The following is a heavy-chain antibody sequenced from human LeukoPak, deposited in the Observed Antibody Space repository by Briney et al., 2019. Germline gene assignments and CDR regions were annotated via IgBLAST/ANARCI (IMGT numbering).Heavy chain of an antibody. J-gene: IGHJ3*02. CDR2: IKQDGSEK. Sequence: GRSLRLSCAASGFTFSSYWMSWVRQAPGKGLEWVANIKQDGSEKYYVDSVKGRFTTSRDNAKNSLYLQMNSLRAEDTAVYYCAREGHIAVAGPGAFDIWGQGTMVTVSS. V-gene: IGHV3-7*01. CDR1: GFTFSSYW. CDR3: AREGHIAVAGPGAFDI. D-gene: IGHD6-19*01.